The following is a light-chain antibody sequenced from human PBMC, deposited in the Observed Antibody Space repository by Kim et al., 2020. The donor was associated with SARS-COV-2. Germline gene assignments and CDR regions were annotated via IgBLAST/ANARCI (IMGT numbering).Light chain of an antibody. V-gene: IGKV3-15*01. CDR1: RSISIN. Sequence: SDDAREIATRTCSASRSISINLAWYQQRRGHAPRILIYGASTRAPGVPARFSGSGSGTEFTLTVSSLQSDDFAVYYCQQYNKWPTFGGGTKVDIK. CDR2: GAS. J-gene: IGKJ4*01. CDR3: QQYNKWPT.